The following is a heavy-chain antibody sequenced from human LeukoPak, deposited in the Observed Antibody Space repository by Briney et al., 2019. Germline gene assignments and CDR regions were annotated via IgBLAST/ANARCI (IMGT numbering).Heavy chain of an antibody. Sequence: ASVKVSCKASGGTFSSYAISWVRQAPGQGLEWMGGIIPIFGTANYAQKFQGTVTITADESTSTAYMELSSLRSEDTAVYYCARGVEEQWLLAWFDPWGQGTLVTVSS. D-gene: IGHD6-19*01. V-gene: IGHV1-69*13. CDR1: GGTFSSYA. J-gene: IGHJ5*02. CDR3: ARGVEEQWLLAWFDP. CDR2: IIPIFGTA.